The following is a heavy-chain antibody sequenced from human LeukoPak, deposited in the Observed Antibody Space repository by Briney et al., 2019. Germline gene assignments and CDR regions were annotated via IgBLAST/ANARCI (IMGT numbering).Heavy chain of an antibody. J-gene: IGHJ5*02. D-gene: IGHD3-10*01. V-gene: IGHV1-18*01. CDR1: GYTFTSYG. CDR3: ARAEDYYGSGSHLDYNWFDP. CDR2: ISAYNGNT. Sequence: PEGSVKVSRKASGYTFTSYGISWVRQAPGQGLEWMGWISAYNGNTNYAQKLQGRVTMTTDTSTSTAYMELRSLRSDDTAVYYCARAEDYYGSGSHLDYNWFDPWGQGTLVTVSS.